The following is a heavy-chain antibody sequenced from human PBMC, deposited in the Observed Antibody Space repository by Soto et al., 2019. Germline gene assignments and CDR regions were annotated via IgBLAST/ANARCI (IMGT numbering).Heavy chain of an antibody. CDR1: GGSISSYY. CDR2: IYYSGST. V-gene: IGHV4-59*01. CDR3: ARGWELLRKNYYYGIDV. J-gene: IGHJ6*02. Sequence: LSLTCTISGGSISSYYWRGIRQPPGKGLEWIGYIYYSGSTNCDPSLKSRVIISVDTSKNQFSLKLSSVTAADTAVYYCARGWELLRKNYYYGIDVWGQGTTVTVS. D-gene: IGHD1-26*01.